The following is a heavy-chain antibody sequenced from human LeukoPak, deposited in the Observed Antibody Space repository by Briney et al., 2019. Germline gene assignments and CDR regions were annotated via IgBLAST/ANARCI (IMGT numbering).Heavy chain of an antibody. V-gene: IGHV1-69*06. CDR2: IIPIFGTA. CDR1: GYTFTSYY. D-gene: IGHD6-19*01. J-gene: IGHJ4*02. CDR3: AMGVGAPEDLAVAADFDY. Sequence: ASEKVSCKASGYTFTSYYMHWVRQAPGQGLEWMGGIIPIFGTANYAQKFQGRVTITADKSTSTAYMELSSLRSEDTAVYYCAMGVGAPEDLAVAADFDYWGQGNLVTVSS.